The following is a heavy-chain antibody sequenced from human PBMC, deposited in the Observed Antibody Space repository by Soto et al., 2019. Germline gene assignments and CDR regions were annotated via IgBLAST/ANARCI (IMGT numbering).Heavy chain of an antibody. CDR1: GFTFSSHA. Sequence: LXLSFAASGFTFSSHAMSWARQAPGMGLEWVSAISGSCGSTYYADSVKGRFTISRDNSKNTLYLQMNSLRAEDTAVYYCAKGFSGYSGYDRGPSYYYGMDVWGQGTKVTVYS. CDR3: AKGFSGYSGYDRGPSYYYGMDV. CDR2: ISGSCGST. V-gene: IGHV3-23*01. J-gene: IGHJ6*02. D-gene: IGHD5-12*01.